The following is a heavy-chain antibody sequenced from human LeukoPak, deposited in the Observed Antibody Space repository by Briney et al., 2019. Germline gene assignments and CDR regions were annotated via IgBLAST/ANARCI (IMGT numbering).Heavy chain of an antibody. CDR1: GGTFSSYA. D-gene: IGHD2-2*01. Sequence: ASVKVSCKASGGTFSSYAISWVRQAPGQGLEWMGGIIPIFGTANYAQKFQGRVTITADESTSTAYMELSSLRSEDTAVYYCARVPGRYCSSTSCINWFDPWGQGTLVTVSS. CDR2: IIPIFGTA. V-gene: IGHV1-69*13. CDR3: ARVPGRYCSSTSCINWFDP. J-gene: IGHJ5*02.